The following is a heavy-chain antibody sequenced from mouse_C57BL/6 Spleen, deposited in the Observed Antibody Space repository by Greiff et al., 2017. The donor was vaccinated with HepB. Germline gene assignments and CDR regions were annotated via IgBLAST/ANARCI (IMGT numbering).Heavy chain of an antibody. CDR2: IDPSDSYT. V-gene: IGHV1-69*01. Sequence: VQLQQPGAELVMPGASVKLSCKASGYTFTSYWMHWVKQRPGQGLEWIGEIDPSDSYTNYNQKFKGKSTLTVDKSSSTAYMQLSSLTSEDSAVYYCARRRRGAMDYWGQGTSVTVSS. J-gene: IGHJ4*01. CDR3: ARRRRGAMDY. D-gene: IGHD2-12*01. CDR1: GYTFTSYW.